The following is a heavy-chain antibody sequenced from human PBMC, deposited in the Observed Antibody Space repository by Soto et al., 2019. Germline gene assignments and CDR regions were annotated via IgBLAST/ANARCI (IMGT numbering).Heavy chain of an antibody. V-gene: IGHV3-23*01. CDR1: GFTFSSYA. CDR2: ISHSSANT. CDR3: AKDPVASAGTGWFDY. Sequence: EVQLLESGGGLVQPGGSLRLSCAASGFTFSSYAMSWVRQAPGKGLEWVSGISHSSANTYYADSVKGRFTISRDNSKNTLYLQMYSLRAEDTAVYFCAKDPVASAGTGWFDYWGQGTLVTVSS. D-gene: IGHD6-13*01. J-gene: IGHJ4*02.